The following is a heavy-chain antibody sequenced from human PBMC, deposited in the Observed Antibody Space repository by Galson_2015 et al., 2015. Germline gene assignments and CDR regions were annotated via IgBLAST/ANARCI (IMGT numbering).Heavy chain of an antibody. V-gene: IGHV3-30*01. Sequence: SLRLSCAVSGLTFSSYAMHWVRQAPGKGLEWVAGISYDGSNKYYADSVKGRFTISRDNSKNTLYVQMNSLRAEDTAVYFCARGGLYSSSSPLDYWGQGTLVTVSS. J-gene: IGHJ4*02. CDR1: GLTFSSYA. D-gene: IGHD6-6*01. CDR2: ISYDGSNK. CDR3: ARGGLYSSSSPLDY.